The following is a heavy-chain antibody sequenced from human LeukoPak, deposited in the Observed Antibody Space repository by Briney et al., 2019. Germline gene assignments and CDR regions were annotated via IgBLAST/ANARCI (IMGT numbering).Heavy chain of an antibody. J-gene: IGHJ6*03. CDR3: ARMTGGTGSSPWAYYYYLDV. CDR1: GDSISRYY. V-gene: IGHV4-59*01. Sequence: PSETLSLTCTVSGDSISRYYWSWIRQPPGKGLEWIGHIFYSGSTNYKPALKSRVTISVDRSTTQFSLKLTSVTAADTAVYYCARMTGGTGSSPWAYYYYLDVWGKGTTVAVSS. CDR2: IFYSGST. D-gene: IGHD6-6*01.